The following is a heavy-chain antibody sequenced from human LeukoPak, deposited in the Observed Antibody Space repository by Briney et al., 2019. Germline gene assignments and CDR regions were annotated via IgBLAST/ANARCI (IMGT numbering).Heavy chain of an antibody. Sequence: GGSLRRSCAASGFTFSSYGMHWVRQAPGKGLEWVAVIWYEGSNKYYADSVKGRFTISRDNSKNTLYLQMNSLRAEDTAVYYCARGYYDSSGYIPDAFDIWAKGQWSPSLQ. CDR1: GFTFSSYG. D-gene: IGHD3-22*01. CDR2: IWYEGSNK. V-gene: IGHV3-33*01. CDR3: ARGYYDSSGYIPDAFDI. J-gene: IGHJ3*02.